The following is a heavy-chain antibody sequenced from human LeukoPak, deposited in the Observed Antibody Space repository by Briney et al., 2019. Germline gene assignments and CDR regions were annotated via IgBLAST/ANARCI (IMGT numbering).Heavy chain of an antibody. D-gene: IGHD1-26*01. J-gene: IGHJ5*02. Sequence: SVKVSCKASGGTLNSHTFSWVRQAPGQGLEWMGRITPIIDSAKYAQNFQDRVSIIADRSTSTVYLELSSLRSEDTAVYFCARVNLRGSQYNWFDPWGQGTLVTVPS. CDR2: ITPIIDSA. CDR3: ARVNLRGSQYNWFDP. CDR1: GGTLNSHT. V-gene: IGHV1-69*08.